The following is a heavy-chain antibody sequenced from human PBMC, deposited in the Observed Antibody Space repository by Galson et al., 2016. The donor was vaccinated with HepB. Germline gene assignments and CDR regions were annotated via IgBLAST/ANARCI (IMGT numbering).Heavy chain of an antibody. V-gene: IGHV1-24*01. D-gene: IGHD3-10*01. CDR3: ATARFAELTPDY. J-gene: IGHJ4*02. Sequence: SVKVSCKVSGYTLTELSMHWVRQALGKGLEWMGRFDPENGETIYAQKFQGRVTMTEDTSTDTAYMDLSSLRSEDTAVYYCATARFAELTPDYWGQGTLVTVSS. CDR1: GYTLTELS. CDR2: FDPENGET.